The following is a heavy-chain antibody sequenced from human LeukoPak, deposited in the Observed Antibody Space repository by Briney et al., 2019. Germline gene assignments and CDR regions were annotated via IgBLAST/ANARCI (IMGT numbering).Heavy chain of an antibody. D-gene: IGHD1-26*01. Sequence: PSETLSLTCTVSGGSISSGSYYWSWIRQPAGKGLEWIGRIYTSGSTNYNPSLKSRVTISVDTSKNQFSLKLSSVTAADTAVYYCAREPVVGAGSFDYWGQGTLVTVSS. CDR3: AREPVVGAGSFDY. V-gene: IGHV4-61*02. CDR2: IYTSGST. CDR1: GGSISSGSYY. J-gene: IGHJ4*02.